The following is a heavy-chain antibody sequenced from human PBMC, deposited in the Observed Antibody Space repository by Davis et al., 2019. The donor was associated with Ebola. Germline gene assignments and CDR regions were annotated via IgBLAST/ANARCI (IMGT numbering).Heavy chain of an antibody. Sequence: MPGGSLRLSCTVSGGSISSYYWSWIRQPPGKGLEWIGSIYYTGSTYYNPSLKSRVTISVDTSKNQFSLKLSSVTAADPAVYYCARGPPGAIFGVVISGWFDPWGLGTLVTVSS. CDR1: GGSISSYY. J-gene: IGHJ5*02. V-gene: IGHV4-59*01. CDR3: ARGPPGAIFGVVISGWFDP. D-gene: IGHD3-3*01. CDR2: IYYTGST.